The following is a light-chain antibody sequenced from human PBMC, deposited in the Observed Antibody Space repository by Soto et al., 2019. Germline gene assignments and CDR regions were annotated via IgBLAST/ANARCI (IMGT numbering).Light chain of an antibody. J-gene: IGKJ2*01. V-gene: IGKV3-11*01. CDR1: QSVSSN. CDR3: QQRSNCPPS. CDR2: DAS. Sequence: EIVLTQSPATLSLSPRERATLSCRASQSVSSNLAWYQQKPCQAPRLLIYDASNMATGITARCSGSGSGTDFTLTISSLQPEGFAVYYCQQRSNCPPSFGNGSKLEIK.